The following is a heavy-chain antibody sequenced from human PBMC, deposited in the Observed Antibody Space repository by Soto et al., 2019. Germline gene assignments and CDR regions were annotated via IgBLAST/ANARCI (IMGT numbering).Heavy chain of an antibody. J-gene: IGHJ5*02. CDR1: GGSIRTYS. V-gene: IGHV4-59*06. D-gene: IGHD3-10*01. CDR3: ARGIWVRGIIGFNWFDP. Sequence: PSETLSLICAVSGGSIRTYSWSWIRQPPGKGLEWIGYIYYGGITYYNPSLKSRITISVDTSKNQFSLKLSSATAADTAMYYCARGIWVRGIIGFNWFDPWGQGTLVTVSS. CDR2: IYYGGIT.